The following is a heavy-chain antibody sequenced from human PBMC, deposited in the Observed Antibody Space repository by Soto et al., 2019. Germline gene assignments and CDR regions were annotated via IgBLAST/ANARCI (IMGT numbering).Heavy chain of an antibody. CDR1: GFRFSYYA. CDR3: ARPLLGTGTCTTNSCYEAGY. V-gene: IGHV3-21*01. Sequence: EVQLVESGGGLVKPGGSLRLSCVASGFRFSYYAMNWVRQAPGKGLEWVSSISMSSNYIYYADSVKGRFTISRDDAKNSLYLQMNSLRAEDTAVYYCARPLLGTGTCTTNSCYEAGYWGRGSLVTVSS. J-gene: IGHJ4*02. CDR2: ISMSSNYI. D-gene: IGHD2-2*01.